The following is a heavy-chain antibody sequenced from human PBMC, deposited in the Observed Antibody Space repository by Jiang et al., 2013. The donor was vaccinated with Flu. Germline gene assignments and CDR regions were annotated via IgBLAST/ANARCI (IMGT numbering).Heavy chain of an antibody. CDR1: GFTFSGSA. V-gene: IGHV3-73*02. D-gene: IGHD2-15*01. CDR2: IRSKANSYAT. J-gene: IGHJ5*02. CDR3: TSLYCSGGSCYSGPWFDP. Sequence: QLVESGGGLVQPGGSLKLSCAASGFTFSGSAMHWVRQASGKGLEWVGRIRSKANSYATAYAASVKGRFTISRDDSKNTAYLQMNSLKTEDTAVYYCTSLYCSGGSCYSGPWFDPWGQGTLVTVSS.